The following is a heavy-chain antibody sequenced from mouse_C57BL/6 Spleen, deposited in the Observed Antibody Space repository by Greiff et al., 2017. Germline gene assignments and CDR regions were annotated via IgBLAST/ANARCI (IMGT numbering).Heavy chain of an antibody. J-gene: IGHJ1*03. V-gene: IGHV5-17*01. CDR2: ISSGSSTI. CDR3: AREDYDYTYWYFDV. Sequence: EVKLVESGGGLVKPGGSLKLSCAASGFTFSDYGMHWVRQAPEKGLEWVAYISSGSSTIYYAETVKGRFTISRDNAKNTLFLQMTSLRAEDTAMYYWAREDYDYTYWYFDVWGTGTTVTVSS. CDR1: GFTFSDYG. D-gene: IGHD2-4*01.